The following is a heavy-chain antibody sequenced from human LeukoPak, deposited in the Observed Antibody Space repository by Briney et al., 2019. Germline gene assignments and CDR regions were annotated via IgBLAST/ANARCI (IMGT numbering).Heavy chain of an antibody. J-gene: IGHJ6*03. CDR1: GFTFSSYG. CDR3: APREYSSSLNYYYYYMDV. V-gene: IGHV3-30*02. D-gene: IGHD6-13*01. Sequence: GGSLRLSCAASGFTFSSYGMHWVRQAPGKGLEWVAFIRYDGSNKYYADSVKGRFTISRDNSKNTLYLQMNSLRAEDTAVYYCAPREYSSSLNYYYYYMDVWGKGTTVTVSS. CDR2: IRYDGSNK.